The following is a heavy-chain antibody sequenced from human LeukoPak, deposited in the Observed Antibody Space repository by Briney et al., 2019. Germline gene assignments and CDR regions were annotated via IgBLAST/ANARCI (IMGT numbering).Heavy chain of an antibody. J-gene: IGHJ4*02. V-gene: IGHV4-34*01. Sequence: SETLSLTCAVYGGSFSGYYWSWIRQPPGKGLEWIGEINHSGSTNYNPSLKGRVTISVDTSKNQFSLKLSSVTAADTAVYYCARRGLAAAGTFGYWGQGTLVTVSS. CDR3: ARRGLAAAGTFGY. D-gene: IGHD6-13*01. CDR2: INHSGST. CDR1: GGSFSGYY.